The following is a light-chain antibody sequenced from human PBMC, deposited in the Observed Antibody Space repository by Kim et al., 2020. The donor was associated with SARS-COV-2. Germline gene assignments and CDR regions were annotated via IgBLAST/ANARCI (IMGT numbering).Light chain of an antibody. Sequence: SAGERATLTCRATQTVSARYLAWYQQKPGQAPRLLIRGSFTRAPGVPDRFNGSGSGTDFMLTISSLEPEDSAVYYCQQYGDSPPWTFGQGTKLEI. V-gene: IGKV3-20*01. CDR1: QTVSARY. CDR3: QQYGDSPPWT. CDR2: GSF. J-gene: IGKJ2*02.